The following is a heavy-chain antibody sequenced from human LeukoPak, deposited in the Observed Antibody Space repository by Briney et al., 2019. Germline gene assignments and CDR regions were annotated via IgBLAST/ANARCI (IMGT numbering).Heavy chain of an antibody. CDR1: GGSISSSSYH. V-gene: IGHV4-39*01. Sequence: PSETLSLTCTVSGGSISSSSYHWGWIRQPPGKGLEWIGSIYYSGSTYYNPSLKSRVTISVDTSKNQFSLKLSSVTAADTAVYYCARRGGYDEDAFDIWGQGTMVTVSS. CDR2: IYYSGST. J-gene: IGHJ3*02. CDR3: ARRGGYDEDAFDI. D-gene: IGHD3-16*01.